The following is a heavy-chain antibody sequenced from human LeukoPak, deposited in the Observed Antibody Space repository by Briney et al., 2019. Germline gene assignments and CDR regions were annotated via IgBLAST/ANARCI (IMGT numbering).Heavy chain of an antibody. CDR2: IYYSGST. Sequence: SETLSLTCTVSGGSISSSSYYWGWIRQPPGKGLEWIGSIYYSGSTYYNPSLKSRVTISVDTSKNQFSLKLSSVTAADTAVYYCASRSGYINWFDPWGQGTLVTVSS. V-gene: IGHV4-39*01. CDR3: ASRSGYINWFDP. CDR1: GGSISSSSYY. D-gene: IGHD3-22*01. J-gene: IGHJ5*02.